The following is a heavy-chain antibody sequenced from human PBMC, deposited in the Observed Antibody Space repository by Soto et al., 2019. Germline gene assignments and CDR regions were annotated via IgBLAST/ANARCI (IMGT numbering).Heavy chain of an antibody. J-gene: IGHJ4*02. V-gene: IGHV1-2*02. CDR2: INPNSGGT. CDR1: GYTFTGYY. CDR3: ARDPYGSGSYPNY. Sequence: ASVKVSCKASGYTFTGYYMHWVRQAPGQGLEWMEWINPNSGGTNYAQKFQGRVTMTRDTSISTAYMELSRLRSDDTAVYYCARDPYGSGSYPNYWGQGTLVTVSS. D-gene: IGHD3-10*01.